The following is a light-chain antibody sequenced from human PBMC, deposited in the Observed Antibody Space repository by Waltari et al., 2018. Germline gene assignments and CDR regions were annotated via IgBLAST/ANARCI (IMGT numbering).Light chain of an antibody. Sequence: SYVLTQPPSVSVAPGKTARITCGGNNNGSKSVHWYQQKPGQAPVLVIYYDSDRPSGSPERFSGSNSGNTATLTISRVEAGDEADYYCQVWDSSSYHPVFGGGTKLTVL. V-gene: IGLV3-21*04. CDR1: NNGSKS. J-gene: IGLJ2*01. CDR3: QVWDSSSYHPV. CDR2: YDS.